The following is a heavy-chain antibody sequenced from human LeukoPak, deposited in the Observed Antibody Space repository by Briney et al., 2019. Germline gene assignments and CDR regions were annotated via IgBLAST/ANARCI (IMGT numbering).Heavy chain of an antibody. D-gene: IGHD5-18*01. Sequence: ALVKVSCKASGYTFTGYYMHWVRQAPGQGLEWMGWINPNNGGTNYAQKFQGRVTMTRDTSISTAYMELSRLRSDDTAVYYCARDQGGYSYYDYWGQGTLVTVSS. CDR2: INPNNGGT. CDR1: GYTFTGYY. J-gene: IGHJ4*02. V-gene: IGHV1-2*02. CDR3: ARDQGGYSYYDY.